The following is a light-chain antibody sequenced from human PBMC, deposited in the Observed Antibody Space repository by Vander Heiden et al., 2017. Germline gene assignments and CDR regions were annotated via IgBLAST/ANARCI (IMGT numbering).Light chain of an antibody. Sequence: IVMTQSPDSLAVSLGERATINCKSSQSVLYSSNNKNYLAWYQQKPGQPPKLLIYWASTRESGVPDRFSGSGSGTDVTLTISSLRAEDVAVYYCQQYYSAPYTFGQGTKLEIK. CDR1: QSVLYSSNNKNY. CDR2: WAS. J-gene: IGKJ2*01. V-gene: IGKV4-1*01. CDR3: QQYYSAPYT.